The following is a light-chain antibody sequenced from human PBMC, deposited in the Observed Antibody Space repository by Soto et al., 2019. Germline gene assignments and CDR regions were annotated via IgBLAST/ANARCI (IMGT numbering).Light chain of an antibody. J-gene: IGKJ1*01. V-gene: IGKV1-6*01. CDR3: LQDYTYPWT. CDR2: AAS. Sequence: MQMTQYPPTVSAAVGVHVSITCRASQDIGNDLGWYQQKPGKAPNLLIYAASSLRSGVPSRFSGSGSGTHFTLTIISLQPEDSATYFCLQDYTYPWTFGQGTKVDIK. CDR1: QDIGND.